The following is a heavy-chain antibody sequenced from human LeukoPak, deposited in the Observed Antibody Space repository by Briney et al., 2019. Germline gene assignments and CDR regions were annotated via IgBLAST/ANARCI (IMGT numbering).Heavy chain of an antibody. CDR3: ARNRGTWNDDGFDY. V-gene: IGHV4-4*07. CDR2: IYISGST. J-gene: IGHJ4*02. Sequence: SESLSLTCTVSAGSISSYYWSWIRQPAGKGLEWIGRIYISGSTNYNPSLKSRVTMSVDTSKNQFSLKLSSVTAADTAVYYCARNRGTWNDDGFDYWGQGTLVTVSS. CDR1: AGSISSYY. D-gene: IGHD1-1*01.